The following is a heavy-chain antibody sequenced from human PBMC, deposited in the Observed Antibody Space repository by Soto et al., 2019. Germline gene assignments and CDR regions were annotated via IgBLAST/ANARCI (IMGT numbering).Heavy chain of an antibody. Sequence: LSLTCTVSGGSISPEHWSWIRHPPVKGLEWIGYIYYSGSTNYNPSLKSRVTISVDTSKNQFSLKLSSVTAADTAVYYCAREGGKYSYGFSPFDYWGQGTLVTVSS. D-gene: IGHD5-18*01. J-gene: IGHJ4*02. CDR2: IYYSGST. V-gene: IGHV4-59*01. CDR1: GGSISPEH. CDR3: AREGGKYSYGFSPFDY.